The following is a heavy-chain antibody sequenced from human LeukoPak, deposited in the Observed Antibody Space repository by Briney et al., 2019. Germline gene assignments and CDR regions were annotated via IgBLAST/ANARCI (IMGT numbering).Heavy chain of an antibody. V-gene: IGHV3-53*01. D-gene: IGHD3-10*01. CDR3: ARKIRFGESSDAFDI. J-gene: IGHJ3*02. CDR2: IYSGGST. Sequence: GGSLRLSCAASGFTVSSNYMSWVRQAPGKGLEWVSVIYSGGSTYYADSVKGRFTISRDNSKNTLYLQMNSLRAEDTAVYYCARKIRFGESSDAFDIWGQGTMVTVSS. CDR1: GFTVSSNY.